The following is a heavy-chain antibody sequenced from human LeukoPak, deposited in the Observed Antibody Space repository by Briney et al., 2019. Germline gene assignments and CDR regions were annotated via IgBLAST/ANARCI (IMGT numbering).Heavy chain of an antibody. CDR2: IYYSGST. CDR3: ARDAYYDSSGYRKDAFDI. Sequence: SETLSLTCTVSGGSISSSSYYWGWIRQPPGKGLEWIGSIYYSGSTYYNPSLKSRVTISVDTSKNQFSLKLNSVTAADTAVYYCARDAYYDSSGYRKDAFDIWGQGTMVTVSS. CDR1: GGSISSSSYY. J-gene: IGHJ3*02. V-gene: IGHV4-39*07. D-gene: IGHD3-22*01.